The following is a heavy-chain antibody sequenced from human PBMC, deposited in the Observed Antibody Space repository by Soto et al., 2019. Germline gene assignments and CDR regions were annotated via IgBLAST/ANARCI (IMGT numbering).Heavy chain of an antibody. CDR3: ASDWDNYFDY. V-gene: IGHV3-30-3*01. CDR2: ISYDGSNE. Sequence: GGSLRLSCAASGFTFNTYAMHWVRQAPGKGLEWVAVISYDGSNEYYADSVKGRFTISRDNSKNTLYLQMNSLRAEDTAVYYCASDWDNYFDYWGQGTLVTVS. D-gene: IGHD1-26*01. CDR1: GFTFNTYA. J-gene: IGHJ4*02.